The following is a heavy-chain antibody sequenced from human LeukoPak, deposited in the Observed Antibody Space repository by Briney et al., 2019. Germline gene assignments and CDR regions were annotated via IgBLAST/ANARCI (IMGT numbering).Heavy chain of an antibody. CDR2: IYYSGMT. CDR3: ASADYDDYYIDF. D-gene: IGHD4-17*01. CDR1: GGSISSYY. J-gene: IGHJ4*02. Sequence: SETLSLTCTVSGGSISSYYWSWIRQPPGKRLDWIGYIYYSGMTNYNPSLKSRVTISLDTSKNQFSLKLSSVTAADTAVYYCASADYDDYYIDFWGQGTLVTVSS. V-gene: IGHV4-59*01.